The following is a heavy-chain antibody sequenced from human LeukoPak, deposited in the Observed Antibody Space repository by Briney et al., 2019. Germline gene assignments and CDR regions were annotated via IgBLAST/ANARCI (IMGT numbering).Heavy chain of an antibody. J-gene: IGHJ4*02. D-gene: IGHD5-18*01. CDR2: ISGSGGST. CDR1: GFTFSSYA. Sequence: GGSLRLSCAASGFTFSSYAMSWVRQAPGKGLEWVSAISGSGGSTYYADSVKGRFTISRDNSKNTLYLQMNSLRAEDTAVYYCARDRGYSYGYEDYWGQGALVTVSS. CDR3: ARDRGYSYGYEDY. V-gene: IGHV3-23*01.